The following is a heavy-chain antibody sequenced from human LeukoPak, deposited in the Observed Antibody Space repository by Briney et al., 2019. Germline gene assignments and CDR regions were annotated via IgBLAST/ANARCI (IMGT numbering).Heavy chain of an antibody. Sequence: GGSLRLSCAASGLTFSSYAMHWVRQAPGKGLEWVAVISYDGSNKYYADSAKGRFTISRDNSKNTLYLQMNSLRAEDTAVYYCARGGYYYDSSGSPPYWGQGTLVTVSS. CDR2: ISYDGSNK. J-gene: IGHJ4*02. V-gene: IGHV3-30*04. CDR3: ARGGYYYDSSGSPPY. CDR1: GLTFSSYA. D-gene: IGHD3-22*01.